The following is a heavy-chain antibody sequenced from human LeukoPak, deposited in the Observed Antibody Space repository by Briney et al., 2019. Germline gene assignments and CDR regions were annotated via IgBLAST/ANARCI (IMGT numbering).Heavy chain of an antibody. J-gene: IGHJ4*02. V-gene: IGHV3-66*01. CDR1: GFTVSSNY. D-gene: IGHD3-22*01. CDR3: ARDLNYYDSIDY. Sequence: GGSLRLSCAASGFTVSSNYMSWVRQAPGKGLEWVSVIYSGGSTYYADSVKGRFTISRDNSKNTLYLQMNSLRAEDTAVYYCARDLNYYDSIDYWGQGTLVTVSS. CDR2: IYSGGST.